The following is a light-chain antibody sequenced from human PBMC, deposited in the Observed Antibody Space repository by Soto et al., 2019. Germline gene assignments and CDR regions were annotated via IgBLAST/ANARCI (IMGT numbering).Light chain of an antibody. CDR2: GAS. J-gene: IGKJ1*01. CDR3: LQYCGAPET. CDR1: QSFGGSY. Sequence: EIVLTQSPGTLSLSPGESATLSCRASQSFGGSYLAWYQQKPGQAPRLLIYGASSRATGIPTRFSGSGSGTDFTLTISRLEPEDFAVYYCLQYCGAPETFGQGTKVEIK. V-gene: IGKV3-20*01.